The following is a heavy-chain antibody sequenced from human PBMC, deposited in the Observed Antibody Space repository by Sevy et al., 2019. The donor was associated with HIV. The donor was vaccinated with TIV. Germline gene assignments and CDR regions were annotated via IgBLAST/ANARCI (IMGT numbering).Heavy chain of an antibody. J-gene: IGHJ6*03. D-gene: IGHD2-2*01. CDR2: IYYSGST. CDR3: ARRSRYCSSTSCREGYYYYMDV. Sequence: SETLSLTCTVSGGSISSYYWSRIRQPPGKGLEWIGYIYYSGSTNYNPTLKSRVTISVDTSKNQFSLKLSSVTAADTAVYYCARRSRYCSSTSCREGYYYYMDVWGKGTTVTVSS. CDR1: GGSISSYY. V-gene: IGHV4-59*01.